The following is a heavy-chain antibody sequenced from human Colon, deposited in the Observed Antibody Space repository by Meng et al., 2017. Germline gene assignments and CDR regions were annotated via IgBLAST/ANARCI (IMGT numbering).Heavy chain of an antibody. CDR3: ARDFHSTMTVFDS. CDR1: CGSITNDNW. CDR2: IFHAGNT. D-gene: IGHD1/OR15-1a*01. Sequence: VALLVSGRGLVKPSGSSVLTCSASCGSITNDNWWSWVRQPPGKGLEWIGEIFHAGNTTYNPSLKSRVTMSLDKSKTRFSLTLTCVIAADTAVDYCARDFHSTMTVFDSWGQGTLVTVSS. V-gene: IGHV4-4*02. J-gene: IGHJ4*02.